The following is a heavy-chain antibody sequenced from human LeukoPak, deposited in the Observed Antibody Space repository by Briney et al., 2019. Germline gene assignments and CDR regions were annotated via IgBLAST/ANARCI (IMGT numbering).Heavy chain of an antibody. J-gene: IGHJ5*02. CDR1: GYSVSSGYY. V-gene: IGHV4-38-2*02. CDR2: IYHSGST. D-gene: IGHD3-3*01. Sequence: PSETLSLTCTVSGYSVSSGYYWGWIRQPPGKGLEWIGSIYHSGSTYYNPSLKSRVTISVDTSKNQFSLKLSSVTAADTAVYYCARGGYDFWSGYHNWFDPWGQGTLVTVSS. CDR3: ARGGYDFWSGYHNWFDP.